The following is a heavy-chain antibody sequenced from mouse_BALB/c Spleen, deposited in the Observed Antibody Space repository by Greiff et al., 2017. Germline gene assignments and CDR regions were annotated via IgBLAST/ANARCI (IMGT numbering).Heavy chain of an antibody. V-gene: IGHV1-7*01. D-gene: IGHD1-2*01. J-gene: IGHJ2*01. CDR3: ARALLRRGFDY. CDR1: GYTFTSYW. Sequence: QVHVKQSGAELAKPGASVKMSCKASGYTFTSYWMHWVKQRPGQGLEWIGYINPSTGYTEYNQKFKDKATLTADKSSSTAYMQLSSLTSEDSAVYYCARALLRRGFDYWGQGTTLTVSS. CDR2: INPSTGYT.